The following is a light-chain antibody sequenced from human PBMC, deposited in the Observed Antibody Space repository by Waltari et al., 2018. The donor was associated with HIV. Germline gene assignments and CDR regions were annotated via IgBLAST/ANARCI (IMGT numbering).Light chain of an antibody. V-gene: IGKV3-20*01. CDR2: GAT. Sequence: EIVLTQSPGTLSLSPGENATLSCRASQNPPTNYSAWYQQKRGQAPRLLISGATSRATGIPDRFSGSGSGTDFTLTISRLEAEDFAVYYCQFYGNSRYIFDQGTKLEIK. J-gene: IGKJ2*01. CDR1: QNPPTNY. CDR3: QFYGNSRYI.